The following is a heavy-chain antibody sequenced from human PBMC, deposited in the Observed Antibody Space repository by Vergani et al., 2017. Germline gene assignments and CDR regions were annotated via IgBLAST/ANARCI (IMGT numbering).Heavy chain of an antibody. Sequence: EVQLVESGGGLVKPGGSLRLSCAASGFTFSSYSMNWVRQAPGKGLEWVSSISSSSSYIYYADSVKGRFTISRDNAKNSLYLQMNSLRAEDTAVYYCARDLGGIDSGYDIDYWGQGTLVTVSS. D-gene: IGHD5-12*01. CDR1: GFTFSSYS. CDR2: ISSSSSYI. V-gene: IGHV3-21*01. J-gene: IGHJ4*02. CDR3: ARDLGGIDSGYDIDY.